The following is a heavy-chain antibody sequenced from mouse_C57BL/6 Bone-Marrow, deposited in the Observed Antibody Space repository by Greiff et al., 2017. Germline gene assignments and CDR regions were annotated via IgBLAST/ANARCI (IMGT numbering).Heavy chain of an antibody. CDR1: GYTFTGYW. V-gene: IGHV1-9*01. Sequence: VQLQQPGAELMKPGASVKLSCKATGYTFTGYWIEWVKQRPGHGLEWIGEILPGSGSTNYNEKFNGKATFTADTSSNTAYMQLSSLTTEDSAIYYCARGGHYYYGSSSYAMDYWGQGTSVTVSS. CDR3: ARGGHYYYGSSSYAMDY. J-gene: IGHJ4*01. CDR2: ILPGSGST. D-gene: IGHD1-1*01.